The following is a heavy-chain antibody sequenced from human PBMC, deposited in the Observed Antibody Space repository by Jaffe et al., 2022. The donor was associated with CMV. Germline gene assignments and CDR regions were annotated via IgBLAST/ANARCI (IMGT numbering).Heavy chain of an antibody. CDR1: GGTFSSYA. CDR2: IIPIFGTA. J-gene: IGHJ4*02. Sequence: QVQLVQSGAEVKKPGSSVKVSCKASGGTFSSYAISWVRQAPGQGLEWMGGIIPIFGTANYAQKFQGRVTITADESTSTAYMELSSLRSEDTAVYYCAREDDCSGGSCQYVGLDYWGQGTLVTVSS. V-gene: IGHV1-69*01. CDR3: AREDDCSGGSCQYVGLDY. D-gene: IGHD2-15*01.